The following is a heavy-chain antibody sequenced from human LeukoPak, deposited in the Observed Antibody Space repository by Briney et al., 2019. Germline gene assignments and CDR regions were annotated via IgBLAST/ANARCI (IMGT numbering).Heavy chain of an antibody. D-gene: IGHD3-3*01. Sequence: ASVKVSCKVSGYTLTELSMHWVRQAPGKGLERMGGFDPEDGETIYAQKFQGRVTMTEDTSTDTAYMELSSLRSEDTAVYYCATAPYDFWSGHFNWFDPWGQGTLVTVSS. J-gene: IGHJ5*02. CDR1: GYTLTELS. V-gene: IGHV1-24*01. CDR2: FDPEDGET. CDR3: ATAPYDFWSGHFNWFDP.